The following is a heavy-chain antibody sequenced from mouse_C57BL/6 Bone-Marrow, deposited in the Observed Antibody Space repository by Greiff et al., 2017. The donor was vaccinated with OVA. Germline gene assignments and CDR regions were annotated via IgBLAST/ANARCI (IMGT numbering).Heavy chain of an antibody. CDR2: IDPSDSYT. CDR1: GYTFTSYW. D-gene: IGHD1-2*01. CDR3: ARSNTTAWYFDV. V-gene: IGHV1-59*01. Sequence: QVQLQQSGAELVRPGTSVKLSCKASGYTFTSYWMHWVKQRPGQGLEWIGVIDPSDSYTNYNQKFKGKATLTVDTSSSTAYMQLSSLTSEDSAVYYCARSNTTAWYFDVWGTGTTVTVSS. J-gene: IGHJ1*03.